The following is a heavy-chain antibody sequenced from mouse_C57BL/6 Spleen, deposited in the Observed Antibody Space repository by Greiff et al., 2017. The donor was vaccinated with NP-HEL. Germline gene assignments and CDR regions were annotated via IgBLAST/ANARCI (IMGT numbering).Heavy chain of an antibody. D-gene: IGHD2-5*01. V-gene: IGHV5-17*01. CDR3: ARQGYSNYEGYYFDY. CDR1: GFTFSDYG. J-gene: IGHJ2*01. CDR2: ISSGSSTI. Sequence: EVKLMESGGGLVKPGGSLKLSCAASGFTFSDYGMHWVRQAPEKGLEWVAYISSGSSTIYYADTVKGRFTISRDNAKNTLFLQMTSLRSEDTAMCYCARQGYSNYEGYYFDYWGQGTTLTVSS.